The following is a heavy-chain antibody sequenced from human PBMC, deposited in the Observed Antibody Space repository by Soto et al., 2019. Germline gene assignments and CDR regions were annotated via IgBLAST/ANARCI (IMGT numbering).Heavy chain of an antibody. CDR2: INHSGST. V-gene: IGHV4-34*01. D-gene: IGHD3-10*01. Sequence: PSETLSLTCAVYGGSFSGYYWSWIRQPPGKGLERIGEINHSGSTNYNPTLKSRVTISVDTSKNQFSLKLSSVTAADTAVYYCVRCSVPSMVRGRHYYYYYGMDVWGQGTTVTVS. CDR3: VRCSVPSMVRGRHYYYYYGMDV. CDR1: GGSFSGYY. J-gene: IGHJ6*02.